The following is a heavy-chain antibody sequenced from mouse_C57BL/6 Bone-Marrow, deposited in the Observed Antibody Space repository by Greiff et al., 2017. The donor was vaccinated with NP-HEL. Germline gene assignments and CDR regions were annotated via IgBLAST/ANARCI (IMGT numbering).Heavy chain of an antibody. V-gene: IGHV1-81*01. CDR1: GYTFTSYG. CDR2: IYPRSGNT. CDR3: ARPLYYGPWFAY. J-gene: IGHJ3*01. Sequence: QVQLQHSGAELARPGASVKLSCKASGYTFTSYGISWVKQRTGQGLEWIGEIYPRSGNTYYNEKFKGKATLTADKSSSTAYMELRSLTSEDSAVYFCARPLYYGPWFAYWGQGTLVTVSA. D-gene: IGHD2-1*01.